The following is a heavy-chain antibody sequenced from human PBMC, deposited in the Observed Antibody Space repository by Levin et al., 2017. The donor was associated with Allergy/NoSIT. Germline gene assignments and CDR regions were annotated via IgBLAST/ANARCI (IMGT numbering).Heavy chain of an antibody. CDR3: SRDRVTAADGTYYFYGMDV. D-gene: IGHD6-13*01. V-gene: IGHV4-59*01. CDR1: GDSISSYF. J-gene: IGHJ6*02. Sequence: SETLSLTCTVSGDSISSYFWSWIRQPPGKGLEWIGYISYSGNSKYNPSLRSRVTISVDTSKNQFSLKLRSVTAADTAIYYCSRDRVTAADGTYYFYGMDVWGQGTTVTVSS. CDR2: ISYSGNS.